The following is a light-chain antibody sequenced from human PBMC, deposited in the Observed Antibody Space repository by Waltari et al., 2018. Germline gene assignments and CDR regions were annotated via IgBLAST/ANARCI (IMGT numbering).Light chain of an antibody. J-gene: IGKJ2*02. CDR1: QSISNN. V-gene: IGKV3-15*01. CDR2: GAS. Sequence: EIVMTQSPAALSESHGERGTLSCRASQSISNNLAWYQHKPGQPPWLLIPGASTRATGVPARFSGSGSGTEFTLTISSLQSEDSAIYFCQQYNTWPPSTFGQGTKLEIK. CDR3: QQYNTWPPST.